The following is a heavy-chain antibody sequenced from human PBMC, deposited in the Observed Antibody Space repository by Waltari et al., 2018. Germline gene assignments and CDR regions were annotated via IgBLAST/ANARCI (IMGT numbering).Heavy chain of an antibody. V-gene: IGHV1-2*02. D-gene: IGHD6-6*01. CDR3: ARDPKIAARPLDY. Sequence: QVQLVQSGAELKRPGASGKVSCKASGYTFTGYYMQWVRQAPGQGLEWMGWINPNSGGTNYAQKFQGRVTMTRDTSISTAYMELSRLRSDDTAVYYCARDPKIAARPLDYWGQGTLVTVSS. J-gene: IGHJ4*02. CDR1: GYTFTGYY. CDR2: INPNSGGT.